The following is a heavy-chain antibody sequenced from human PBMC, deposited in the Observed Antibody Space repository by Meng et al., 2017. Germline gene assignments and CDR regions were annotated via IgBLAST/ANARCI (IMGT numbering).Heavy chain of an antibody. D-gene: IGHD5-18*01. V-gene: IGHV1-69*05. CDR1: GGTFSSYA. Sequence: SVKVSCKASGGTFSSYAISWVRQAPGQGLDWMGGIIPIFGTANYSQKVQGRVPITTDESTSTAYMELSSLRSEDTAVYYCARESGYSYGYGSFAFDIWGQGTMGTVSS. CDR2: IIPIFGTA. J-gene: IGHJ3*02. CDR3: ARESGYSYGYGSFAFDI.